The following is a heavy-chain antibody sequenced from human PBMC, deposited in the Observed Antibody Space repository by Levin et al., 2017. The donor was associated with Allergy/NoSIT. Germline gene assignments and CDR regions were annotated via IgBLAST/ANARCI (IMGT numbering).Heavy chain of an antibody. CDR1: GFTFSSYS. CDR3: ARGIAYFDY. Sequence: GGSLRLSFAASGFTFSSYSMNWVRQAPGKGLEWVSYISSSSSTIYYADSVKGRFTISRDNAKNSLYLQMNSLRAEDTAVYYCARGIAYFDYWGQGTLVTVSS. CDR2: ISSSSSTI. D-gene: IGHD2-15*01. V-gene: IGHV3-48*01. J-gene: IGHJ4*02.